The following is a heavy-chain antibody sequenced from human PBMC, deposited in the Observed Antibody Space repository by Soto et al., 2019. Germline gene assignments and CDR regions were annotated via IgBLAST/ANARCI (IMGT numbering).Heavy chain of an antibody. J-gene: IGHJ4*02. Sequence: PSETLSLTCSVSGGSISGSYWSWIRQSPGKGLEWLGYVYYTGSTNYSPSLRSRVSISVDTSKNEFSLKLSSVTAADTAVYYCARGPKGYSSTWYVDWGQGTLVTVSS. CDR2: VYYTGST. CDR3: ARGPKGYSSTWYVD. D-gene: IGHD6-13*01. CDR1: GGSISGSY. V-gene: IGHV4-59*12.